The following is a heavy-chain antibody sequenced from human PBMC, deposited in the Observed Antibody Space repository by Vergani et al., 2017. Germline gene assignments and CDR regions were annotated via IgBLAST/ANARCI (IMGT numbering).Heavy chain of an antibody. CDR2: IYYSGST. CDR3: ARHVTMVRGDYYGMDV. J-gene: IGHJ6*02. Sequence: QLQLQESDPGLVKPSETLSLTCTVSGGSISSSSYYWGWIRQPPGKGLEWIGSIYYSGSTYYNPSLKSRVTISVDTSKNQFSLKLSSVTAADTAVYYCARHVTMVRGDYYGMDVWGQGTTVTVSS. V-gene: IGHV4-39*01. D-gene: IGHD3-10*01. CDR1: GGSISSSSYY.